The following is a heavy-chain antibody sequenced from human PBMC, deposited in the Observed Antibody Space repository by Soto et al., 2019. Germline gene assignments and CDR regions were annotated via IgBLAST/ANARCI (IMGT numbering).Heavy chain of an antibody. Sequence: EVQLVESGGGLVQPGGSLRLSCAASGFTFSSYWMSWVRQAPGKGLEWVANIKQDGSEKYYVDSVKGRFTISRDNAKNSLYLQMHSLRAEDTAVYYCARAGSGNSAYYYYGMDVWGQGTTVTVSS. J-gene: IGHJ6*02. CDR3: ARAGSGNSAYYYYGMDV. CDR1: GFTFSSYW. CDR2: IKQDGSEK. V-gene: IGHV3-7*03. D-gene: IGHD2-21*02.